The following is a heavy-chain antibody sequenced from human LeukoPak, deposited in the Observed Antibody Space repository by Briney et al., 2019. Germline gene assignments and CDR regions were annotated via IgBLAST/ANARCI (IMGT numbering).Heavy chain of an antibody. CDR2: INPSSSSI. V-gene: IGHV3-21*06. Sequence: GRSLSLSCAASVFTSTIYTMNCVRQSPERGLEWMSSINPSSSSISYADSVRGRFNITRDNAKNSVYLQMSSLRAEDTAVYYCARGGALRPDYWGQGTLVTVSS. CDR3: ARGGALRPDY. CDR1: VFTSTIYT. J-gene: IGHJ4*02. D-gene: IGHD1-26*01.